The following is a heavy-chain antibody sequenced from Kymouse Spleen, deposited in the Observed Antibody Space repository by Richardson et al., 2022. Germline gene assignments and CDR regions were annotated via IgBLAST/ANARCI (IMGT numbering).Heavy chain of an antibody. CDR2: INHSGST. CDR1: GGSFSGYY. Sequence: QVQLQQWGAGLLKPSETLSLTCAVYGGSFSGYYWSWIRQPPGKGLEWIGEINHSGSTNYNPSLKSRVTISVDTSKNQFSLKLSSVTAADTAVYYCASYNWNYGGDYWGQGTLVTVSS. V-gene: IGHV4-34*01. J-gene: IGHJ4*02. CDR3: ASYNWNYGGDY. D-gene: IGHD1-7*01.